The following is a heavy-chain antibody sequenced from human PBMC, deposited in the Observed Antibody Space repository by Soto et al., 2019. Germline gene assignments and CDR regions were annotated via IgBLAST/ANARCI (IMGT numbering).Heavy chain of an antibody. CDR3: ARLNYNILTGYYHFDF. V-gene: IGHV3-53*01. J-gene: IGHJ4*02. D-gene: IGHD3-9*01. CDR1: GFTVSSNY. Sequence: GGSLRLSCAASGFTVSSNYMSWVRQAPGKGLECVSVLYSDGFTFYHDSVKGRFTISRDNSKNTLDLQMNSLRAEDTAVYYCARLNYNILTGYYHFDFWGLGTLVTVSS. CDR2: LYSDGFT.